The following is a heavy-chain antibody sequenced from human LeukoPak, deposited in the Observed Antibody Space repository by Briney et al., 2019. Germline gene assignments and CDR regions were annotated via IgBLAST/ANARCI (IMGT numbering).Heavy chain of an antibody. J-gene: IGHJ4*02. V-gene: IGHV4-59*12. D-gene: IGHD6-19*01. CDR2: IYYSGST. Sequence: SETLSLTCTVSGGSISSYYWSWIRQPPGKGLEWIGYIYYSGSTNYNPSLKSRVTISVDTSKNQFSLKLSSVTAADTAVYYCARDSREDYSSGSLDYWGQGTLVTVST. CDR1: GGSISSYY. CDR3: ARDSREDYSSGSLDY.